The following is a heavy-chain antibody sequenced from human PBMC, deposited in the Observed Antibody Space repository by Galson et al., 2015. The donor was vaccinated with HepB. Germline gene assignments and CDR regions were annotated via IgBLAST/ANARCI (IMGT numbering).Heavy chain of an antibody. CDR2: IKKDGSEK. CDR1: GFTFSSYW. V-gene: IGHV3-7*03. CDR3: ARDEVLRGYRAFDY. Sequence: SLRLSCAASGFTFSSYWMIWVRQAPGKGLEWVANIKKDGSEKNYVDSVKGRFTISRDNAKNSLYLQMNSLRAEDTAVYYCARDEVLRGYRAFDYWGQGTLVTVSS. D-gene: IGHD5-18*01. J-gene: IGHJ4*02.